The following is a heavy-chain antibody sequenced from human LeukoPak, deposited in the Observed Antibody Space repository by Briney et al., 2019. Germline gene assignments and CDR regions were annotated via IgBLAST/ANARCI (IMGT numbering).Heavy chain of an antibody. J-gene: IGHJ4*02. CDR1: VGSFSGYY. Sequence: SSETLSLTCAVYVGSFSGYYWSWIHQPPGKGLEWIGEVNDSGGTNYNPSLKSRVTISVDTSKNQFSLKLSSVTAAETAVYYCARQRGYKVVYWGQGTLVTVSS. CDR2: VNDSGGT. V-gene: IGHV4-34*01. CDR3: ARQRGYKVVY. D-gene: IGHD5-12*01.